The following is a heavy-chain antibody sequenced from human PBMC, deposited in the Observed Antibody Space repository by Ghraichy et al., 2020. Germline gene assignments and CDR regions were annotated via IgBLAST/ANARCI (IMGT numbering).Heavy chain of an antibody. D-gene: IGHD3-22*01. Sequence: ESLNISCPVSGGSISGYYWSWIRQPAGKGLEWIGRIYDNENTKYNPSLKSRVTMSVDTSKNQISLKLSSVTAADTAVYYCARSPGSGSYWFDAWGQGILVSVSS. V-gene: IGHV4-4*07. CDR2: IYDNENT. CDR1: GGSISGYY. J-gene: IGHJ5*02. CDR3: ARSPGSGSYWFDA.